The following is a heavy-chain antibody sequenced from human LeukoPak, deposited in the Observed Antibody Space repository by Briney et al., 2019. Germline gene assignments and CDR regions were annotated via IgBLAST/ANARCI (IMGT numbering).Heavy chain of an antibody. D-gene: IGHD6-13*01. Sequence: GASVKVSCKASRYTFTGYYTHWIRQAPGQGLEWMGWINPNSGGTNFAQNFQGRVTMTRDTSISTAYMELSRLRSDDTAVYYCANIAAAGTDFDYWGQGTLVTVSS. CDR1: RYTFTGYY. J-gene: IGHJ4*02. CDR2: INPNSGGT. V-gene: IGHV1-2*02. CDR3: ANIAAAGTDFDY.